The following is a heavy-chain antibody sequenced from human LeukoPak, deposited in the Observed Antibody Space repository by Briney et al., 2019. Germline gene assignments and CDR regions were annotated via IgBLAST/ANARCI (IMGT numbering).Heavy chain of an antibody. CDR2: ISAYSGNT. D-gene: IGHD3-16*01. Sequence: ASVTVSCKASGFTFTNYAISWVRQAPGPGLEWMGWISAYSGNTNYAQNFQGRVAMTTDTSTTTVYMELRSLRSDDTAVYYCARVDTFGAFDIWGQGTMVTVSS. CDR3: ARVDTFGAFDI. J-gene: IGHJ3*02. V-gene: IGHV1-18*01. CDR1: GFTFTNYA.